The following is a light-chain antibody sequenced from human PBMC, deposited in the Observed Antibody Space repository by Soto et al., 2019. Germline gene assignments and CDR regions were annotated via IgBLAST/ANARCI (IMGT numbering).Light chain of an antibody. J-gene: IGKJ1*01. V-gene: IGKV3-20*01. Sequence: EIVLTQSPGTLSLSPGERATLSCRASQSISNNYVAWYQQKPGQAPRLLRYDATSMATGIPDRFSGSGSGTDFTLPISRLEPAHFAVYSCQQYGGSQCPFGQGAKVVIK. CDR3: QQYGGSQCP. CDR1: QSISNNY. CDR2: DAT.